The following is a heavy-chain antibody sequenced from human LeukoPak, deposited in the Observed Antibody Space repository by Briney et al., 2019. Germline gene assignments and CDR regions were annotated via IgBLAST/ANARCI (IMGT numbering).Heavy chain of an antibody. V-gene: IGHV3-23*01. Sequence: PGGSLRLSCAASGFTFSSYAMSWVRQAPGKGLEWVSAISGSGGSRYYADSVKGRFTISRDNSKNTLYLQMNSLRAEDTAVYYCARGGYDYVWGSYRWGYYYYMDVWGKGTTVTVSS. CDR1: GFTFSSYA. CDR2: ISGSGGSR. J-gene: IGHJ6*03. D-gene: IGHD3-16*02. CDR3: ARGGYDYVWGSYRWGYYYYMDV.